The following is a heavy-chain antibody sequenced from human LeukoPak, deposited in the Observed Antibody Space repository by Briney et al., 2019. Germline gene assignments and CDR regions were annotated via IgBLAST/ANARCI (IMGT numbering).Heavy chain of an antibody. D-gene: IGHD1-1*01. J-gene: IGHJ6*02. Sequence: GGSLRLSCAASGFTFSSYAMHWVRQAPGEGLEWVAVISYDGSNKYYADSVKGRFTISRDNSKNTLYLQMNSLRAEDTAVYYCARDGARLEPHYAMDVWGQGTTVTVSS. V-gene: IGHV3-30-3*01. CDR2: ISYDGSNK. CDR3: ARDGARLEPHYAMDV. CDR1: GFTFSSYA.